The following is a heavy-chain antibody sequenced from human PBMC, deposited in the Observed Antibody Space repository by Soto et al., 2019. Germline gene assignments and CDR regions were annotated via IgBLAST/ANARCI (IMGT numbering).Heavy chain of an antibody. D-gene: IGHD4-4*01. CDR1: GGTFSSYA. CDR3: AAEPLPPTTGVTPFSDFDY. CDR2: IIPIFGTA. V-gene: IGHV1-69*06. J-gene: IGHJ4*02. Sequence: QVQLVQSGAEVKKPGSSVKVSCKASGGTFSSYAISWVRQAPGQGLEWMGGIIPIFGTANYAQKFQGRVTITADKTTSTAYMELSSLRSEDTAVYYCAAEPLPPTTGVTPFSDFDYWGQGTLVTGSS.